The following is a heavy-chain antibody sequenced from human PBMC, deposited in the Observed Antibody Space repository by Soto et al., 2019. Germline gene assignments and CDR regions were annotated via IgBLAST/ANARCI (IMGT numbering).Heavy chain of an antibody. Sequence: EVQLVESGGDLVKPGGALRLSCAAYGFTFNNALMNWVRQTPGKGLEWVGRIKSNSDGGTTDYAAPVKGRFTITRDDSKPTLYLQMNSLQIEHTGVYYCATDGPAVIRTYYHDYGLDVWGHGTTVTVSS. D-gene: IGHD2-21*01. J-gene: IGHJ6*02. V-gene: IGHV3-15*07. CDR2: IKSNSDGGTT. CDR3: ATDGPAVIRTYYHDYGLDV. CDR1: GFTFNNAL.